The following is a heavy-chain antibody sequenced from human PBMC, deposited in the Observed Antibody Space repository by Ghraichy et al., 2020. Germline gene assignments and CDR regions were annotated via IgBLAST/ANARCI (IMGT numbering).Heavy chain of an antibody. CDR1: GFTFSNHW. D-gene: IGHD6-25*01. CDR2: VTSDGSST. CDR3: ARDKLFSGRSNAFDI. Sequence: GVLRLSCVASGFTFSNHWMHWVRQVPGKGLVWVSRVTSDGSSTTYADSVKGRFTISRDNAKNTVYLQMNSLRAEDTAVYYCARDKLFSGRSNAFDIWGQGTMVTVSS. V-gene: IGHV3-74*01. J-gene: IGHJ3*02.